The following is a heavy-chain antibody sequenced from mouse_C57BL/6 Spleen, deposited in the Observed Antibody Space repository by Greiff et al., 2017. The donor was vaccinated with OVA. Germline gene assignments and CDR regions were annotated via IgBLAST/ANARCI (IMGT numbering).Heavy chain of an antibody. CDR1: GFTFSDYG. CDR3: AREDTTVVAPFDY. D-gene: IGHD1-1*01. Sequence: EVMLVESGGGLVKPGGSLKLSCAASGFTFSDYGMHWVRQVPEKGLEWVAYISSGSSTIYYADTVKGRFTISRDNAKNTLFLQMTSLRSEDTAMYYCAREDTTVVAPFDYWGQGTTLTVSS. CDR2: ISSGSSTI. J-gene: IGHJ2*01. V-gene: IGHV5-17*01.